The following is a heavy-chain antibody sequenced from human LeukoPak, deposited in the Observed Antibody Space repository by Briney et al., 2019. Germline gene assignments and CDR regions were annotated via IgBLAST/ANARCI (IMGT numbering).Heavy chain of an antibody. Sequence: SETLCLTCAVYGGSLSGYYWSWIRQPPGKGLEWIGEINHSGSTNCKPSLKSRVTISVDTSKNQFSLKLSSVTAADTAVYFCARVGYSYVINDWSRTGLGAYPTKYYYHMDVWGKGTTVTVSS. D-gene: IGHD5-18*01. CDR3: ARVGYSYVINDWSRTGLGAYPTKYYYHMDV. CDR1: GGSLSGYY. V-gene: IGHV4-34*01. J-gene: IGHJ6*03. CDR2: INHSGST.